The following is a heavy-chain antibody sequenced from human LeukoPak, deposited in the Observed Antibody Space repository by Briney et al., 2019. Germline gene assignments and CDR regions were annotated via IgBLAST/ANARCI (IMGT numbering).Heavy chain of an antibody. D-gene: IGHD4-17*01. CDR2: INPSGGST. V-gene: IGHV1-46*01. CDR1: GYTFASYY. Sequence: ASVKVSCKASGYTFASYYMHWVRQAPGRGLEWMGIINPSGGSTSYAQKFQGRVTMTRDMSTSTVYMELSSLRSEDTAVYCCARELTSVTTYWFDPWGQGTLVTVSS. CDR3: ARELTSVTTYWFDP. J-gene: IGHJ5*02.